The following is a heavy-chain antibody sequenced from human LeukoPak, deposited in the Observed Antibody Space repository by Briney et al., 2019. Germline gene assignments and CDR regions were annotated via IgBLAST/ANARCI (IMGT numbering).Heavy chain of an antibody. J-gene: IGHJ5*02. CDR2: ISYDGSNK. CDR3: AKTFYPGGDWFDP. Sequence: PGGSLRLSCAASGFTFSSYGMHWVRQAPGKGLEWVAVISYDGSNKYYADSVKGRFTISRDNSKNTLYLQMNSLRAEDTAVYYCAKTFYPGGDWFDPWGQGTLVTVSS. D-gene: IGHD2/OR15-2a*01. V-gene: IGHV3-30*18. CDR1: GFTFSSYG.